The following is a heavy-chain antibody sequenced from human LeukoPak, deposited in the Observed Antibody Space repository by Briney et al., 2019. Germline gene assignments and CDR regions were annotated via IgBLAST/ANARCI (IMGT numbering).Heavy chain of an antibody. D-gene: IGHD2-15*01. Sequence: SETLSLTCAVYGGSFSGYYWSWIRQPPGKGLEWIGEINHSGSTNYNPSLKSRVTISVDTSKNQFSLKQSSVTAAYTAVYYCARGGFSRIMDVWGKGTTVTVSS. V-gene: IGHV4-34*01. CDR2: INHSGST. CDR3: ARGGFSRIMDV. J-gene: IGHJ6*03. CDR1: GGSFSGYY.